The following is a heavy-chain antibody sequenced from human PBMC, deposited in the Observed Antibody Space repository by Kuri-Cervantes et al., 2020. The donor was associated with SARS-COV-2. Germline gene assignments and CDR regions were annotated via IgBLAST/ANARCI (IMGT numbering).Heavy chain of an antibody. Sequence: ASVQVSCKASGYTFTSYGISWVRQAPGQGLEWMGWISADNGNTTYAQKLQGRVTMTTDTSTSTAYMELRSLKSDDTAVYYCASGAVADLFDYWGQGTLVTVSS. D-gene: IGHD6-19*01. CDR1: GYTFTSYG. CDR3: ASGAVADLFDY. J-gene: IGHJ4*02. CDR2: ISADNGNT. V-gene: IGHV1-18*01.